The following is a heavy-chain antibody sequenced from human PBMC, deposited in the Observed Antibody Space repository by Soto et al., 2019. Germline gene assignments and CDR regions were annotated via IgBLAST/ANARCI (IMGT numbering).Heavy chain of an antibody. J-gene: IGHJ4*02. Sequence: GGSLRLSCAASGFSFTTYAMHWVRQAPGKGLEWVAVISDDGSIKYYADSVKGRFTISRDNSKNTFSLQMNSLRGDDTAVYFCARAIETAMDPCDYWGQGTLVNVSS. CDR1: GFSFTTYA. D-gene: IGHD5-18*01. CDR2: ISDDGSIK. V-gene: IGHV3-30-3*01. CDR3: ARAIETAMDPCDY.